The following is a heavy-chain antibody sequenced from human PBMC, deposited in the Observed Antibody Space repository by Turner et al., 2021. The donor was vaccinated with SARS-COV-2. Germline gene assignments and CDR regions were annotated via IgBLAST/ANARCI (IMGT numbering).Heavy chain of an antibody. CDR3: ARLYTYAEFYFDY. J-gene: IGHJ4*02. Sequence: QVQLQGSGPGLVNPSETLSLTCTVSGGSISNYYWSWIRQPPGKGLEWIGYIYHGGSTKYNPSLKSRVTIAVDTSKNQFSLILSSVTAADTAVYYCARLYTYAEFYFDYWGQGALVTVSS. CDR2: IYHGGST. V-gene: IGHV4-59*08. CDR1: GGSISNYY. D-gene: IGHD5-18*01.